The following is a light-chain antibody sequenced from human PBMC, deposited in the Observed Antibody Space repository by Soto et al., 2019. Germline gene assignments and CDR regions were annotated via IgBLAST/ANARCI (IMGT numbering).Light chain of an antibody. J-gene: IGKJ2*01. Sequence: DIVMTQSPATLSVYLGERATVSCRASQSVSSYLAWYQQKPGQAPRLLIYGTSTRATDIPARFSGSGSGTDFTLTISSLQSEDFAVYYCQQYNNWPYTFGQGTKLEIQ. CDR2: GTS. V-gene: IGKV3-15*01. CDR3: QQYNNWPYT. CDR1: QSVSSY.